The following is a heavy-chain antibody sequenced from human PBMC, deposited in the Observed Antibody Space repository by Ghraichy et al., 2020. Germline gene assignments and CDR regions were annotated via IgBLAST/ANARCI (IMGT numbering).Heavy chain of an antibody. CDR3: ASVGGKQWLVRGPYYGMDV. CDR1: GYTFTSYD. D-gene: IGHD6-19*01. V-gene: IGHV1-8*01. Sequence: VKVSCKASGYTFTSYDINWVRQATGQGLEWMGWMNPNSGNTGYAQKFQGRVTMTRNTSISTAYMELSSLRSEDTAVYYCASVGGKQWLVRGPYYGMDVWGQGTTVTVSS. J-gene: IGHJ6*02. CDR2: MNPNSGNT.